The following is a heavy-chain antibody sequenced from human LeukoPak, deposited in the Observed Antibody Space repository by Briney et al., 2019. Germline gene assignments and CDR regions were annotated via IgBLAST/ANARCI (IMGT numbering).Heavy chain of an antibody. J-gene: IGHJ5*02. CDR1: GFTFSDYY. V-gene: IGHV3-11*01. Sequence: GGSLRLSCAASGFTFSDYYMSWIRQAPGKGLEWVSYISSSGSTIYYADSVKGRFTISRDNAKNSLYLQMNGLRAEDTAVYYCARSSLDSSGWYRPRTPNWFDPWGQGTLVTVSS. CDR3: ARSSLDSSGWYRPRTPNWFDP. D-gene: IGHD6-19*01. CDR2: ISSSGSTI.